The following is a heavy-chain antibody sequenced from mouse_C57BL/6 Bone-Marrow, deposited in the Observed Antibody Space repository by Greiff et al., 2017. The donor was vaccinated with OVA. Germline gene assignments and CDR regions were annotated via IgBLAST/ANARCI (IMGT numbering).Heavy chain of an antibody. V-gene: IGHV1-55*01. Sequence: VQLQQPGAELVKPGASVKMSCKASGYTFTSYWITWVKQRPGQGLEWIGDIYPGSGSTNYNEKFKSKATLTVDTSSSTSYMQLSSLTSEDSAVYYCARPYSNYEWYFDVWGTGTTVTVSS. J-gene: IGHJ1*03. CDR3: ARPYSNYEWYFDV. D-gene: IGHD2-5*01. CDR2: IYPGSGST. CDR1: GYTFTSYW.